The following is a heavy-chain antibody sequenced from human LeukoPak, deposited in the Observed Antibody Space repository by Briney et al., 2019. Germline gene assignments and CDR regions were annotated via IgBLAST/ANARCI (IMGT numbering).Heavy chain of an antibody. CDR2: IRSKANTYAT. J-gene: IGHJ3*02. V-gene: IGHV3-73*01. D-gene: IGHD3-16*01. CDR3: ARTSFGWGAFDI. CDR1: GFTFSGSA. Sequence: HPGGSLKLSCAASGFTFSGSAMHWVRQASGKGLEWVGRIRSKANTYATAYVASVKGRFTISRDDSKNTAYLQMNSLKTEDTAVYYCARTSFGWGAFDIWGQGTVVTVSS.